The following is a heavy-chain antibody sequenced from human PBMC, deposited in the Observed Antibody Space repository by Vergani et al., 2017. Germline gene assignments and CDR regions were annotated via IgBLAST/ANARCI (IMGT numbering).Heavy chain of an antibody. Sequence: EVQLVESGGGLVQPGRSLRLSCAASGFTFDDYAMHWVRQAPGKGLEWVSGISWNSGSIGYADSVKGRFTISRDNAKNSLYLQMTSLRAEDTALYYCARAAPLSYRRAAADYFDYWGQGTLVTVSS. D-gene: IGHD6-13*01. J-gene: IGHJ4*02. CDR2: ISWNSGSI. CDR3: ARAAPLSYRRAAADYFDY. CDR1: GFTFDDYA. V-gene: IGHV3-9*01.